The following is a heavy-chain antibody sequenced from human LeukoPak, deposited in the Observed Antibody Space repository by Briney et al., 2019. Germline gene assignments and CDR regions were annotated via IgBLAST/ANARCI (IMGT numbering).Heavy chain of an antibody. V-gene: IGHV3-7*04. CDR2: IKQDGSEK. CDR1: GFSFSTYW. J-gene: IGHJ4*02. CDR3: ARAWSYSTGWYNY. D-gene: IGHD6-19*01. Sequence: GGSLRLSCAASGFSFSTYWMSWVRQAPGKGLEWVANIKQDGSEKYYVDSVKGRFTISRDNAKNSLYLQMNSLRVEDTAVYYCARAWSYSTGWYNYWGQGTLVTVSS.